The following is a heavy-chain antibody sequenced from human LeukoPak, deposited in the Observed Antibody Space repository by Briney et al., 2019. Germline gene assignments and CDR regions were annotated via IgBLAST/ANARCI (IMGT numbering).Heavy chain of an antibody. Sequence: LSGGSLRLSCAASGLTFSNYAMSWVRQAPGKGLEWVSDISGSGDSTNYADSVKGRFTISRDNSKNTLYLQMNSLRAEDTAIYYCAKSRGSYWVPEFDYWGQGTLVTVSS. CDR1: GLTFSNYA. V-gene: IGHV3-23*01. CDR3: AKSRGSYWVPEFDY. D-gene: IGHD1-26*01. J-gene: IGHJ4*02. CDR2: ISGSGDST.